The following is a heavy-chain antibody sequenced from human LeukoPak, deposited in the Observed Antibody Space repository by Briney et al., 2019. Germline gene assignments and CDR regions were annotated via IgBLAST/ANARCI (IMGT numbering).Heavy chain of an antibody. V-gene: IGHV3-7*01. CDR1: AFTFSSYW. J-gene: IGHJ4*02. CDR2: IKQDGSEK. CDR3: ARVYHSTSGRAIDY. D-gene: IGHD6-6*01. Sequence: PGGSLRLSCVASAFTFSSYWMNWVRQAPGKGLEWVANIKQDGSEKYYVDSVKGRFTISRDNAKNSLYLQMNSLRAEDTAVYFCARVYHSTSGRAIDYWGEGTLVTVSS.